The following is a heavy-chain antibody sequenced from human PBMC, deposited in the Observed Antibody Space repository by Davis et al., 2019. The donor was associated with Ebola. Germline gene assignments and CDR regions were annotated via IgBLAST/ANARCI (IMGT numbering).Heavy chain of an antibody. CDR1: GFFFRNYV. Sequence: PGGSLRLSCAAPGFFFRNYVMSWGRPAPGKGVEWVSTLWTSADTYYADSVKGRFTISRDNPKNILYLQINSLRTEDTAVYYCAREKNGWELPGYWGQGTLVTVSS. CDR3: AREKNGWELPGY. V-gene: IGHV3-23*01. CDR2: LWTSADT. J-gene: IGHJ4*02. D-gene: IGHD1-26*01.